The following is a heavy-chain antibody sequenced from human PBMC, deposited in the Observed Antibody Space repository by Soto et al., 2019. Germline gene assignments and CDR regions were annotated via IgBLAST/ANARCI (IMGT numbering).Heavy chain of an antibody. V-gene: IGHV1-3*01. CDR3: AVSAYNYDSSGYQGWFDP. CDR1: GYTFTSYA. CDR2: INAGNGNT. Sequence: ASVKVSCKASGYTFTSYAMHWVRQAPGQRLEWMGWINAGNGNTKYSQKFQARVTITRDTSASTAYMELSSLRSEDTAVYYCAVSAYNYDSSGYQGWFDPWGQGTLVTVSS. J-gene: IGHJ5*02. D-gene: IGHD3-22*01.